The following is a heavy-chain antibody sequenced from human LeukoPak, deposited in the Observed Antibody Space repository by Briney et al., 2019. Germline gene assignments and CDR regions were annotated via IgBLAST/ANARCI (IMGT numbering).Heavy chain of an antibody. CDR2: IYYSGST. J-gene: IGHJ6*03. V-gene: IGHV4-59*01. D-gene: IGHD6-25*01. Sequence: PSETLSLTCTVSGGSISSYYWSWIRQPPGKGLEWIGYIYYSGSTNYNPSLTSRVTISVDTSKNQFSLKLSSVTAADTAVYYCARVPRGRGSHLSFYYYYYMDVWGKGTTVTVSS. CDR3: ARVPRGRGSHLSFYYYYYMDV. CDR1: GGSISSYY.